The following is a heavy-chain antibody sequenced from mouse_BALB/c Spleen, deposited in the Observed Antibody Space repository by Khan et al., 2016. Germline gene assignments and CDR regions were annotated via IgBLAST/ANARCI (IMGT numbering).Heavy chain of an antibody. CDR1: GFTFTDYY. Sequence: EVELVESGGGLVQPGGSLRLSCAPSGFTFTDYYMSWVRQPPGKALEWLGFIRNKANGYTIEYSASVKGRLPISRDNSQSILNLHMNTQRAEDSATYYCARLMHYYAMDYWSQGTSVTVSS. V-gene: IGHV7-3*02. CDR2: IRNKANGYTI. J-gene: IGHJ4*01. CDR3: ARLMHYYAMDY.